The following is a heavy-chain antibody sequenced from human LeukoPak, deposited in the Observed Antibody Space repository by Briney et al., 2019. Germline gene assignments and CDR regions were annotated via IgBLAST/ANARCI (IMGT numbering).Heavy chain of an antibody. Sequence: ARGSLRLSCAASGFTFNDYYMSWIRQAPGKGLEWLSYINIGGTNTHYADSVKGRFTISRDNAKKSLYLEMNNLRAEDTAVYYCATDGAGFDTWGQGVLVTVSS. CDR1: GFTFNDYY. V-gene: IGHV3-11*01. CDR2: INIGGTNT. J-gene: IGHJ5*02. CDR3: ATDGAGFDT.